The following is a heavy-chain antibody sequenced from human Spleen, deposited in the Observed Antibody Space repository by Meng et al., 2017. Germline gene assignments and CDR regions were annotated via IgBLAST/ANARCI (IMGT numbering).Heavy chain of an antibody. CDR1: GFTFSSYA. D-gene: IGHD6-13*01. Sequence: GESLKISCAASGFTFSSYAMHWVRQAPGKGLEWVAVISYDGSNKYYADSVKGRFTISRDNSKNTLYLQMNSLRAEDTAVYYCAKASSSTWHTYDGMDVWGQGTTVTVSS. CDR2: ISYDGSNK. CDR3: AKASSSTWHTYDGMDV. J-gene: IGHJ6*02. V-gene: IGHV3-30*07.